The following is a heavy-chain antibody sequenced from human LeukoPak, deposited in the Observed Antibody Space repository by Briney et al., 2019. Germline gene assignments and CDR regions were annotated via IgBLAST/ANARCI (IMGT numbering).Heavy chain of an antibody. CDR2: ISGSGGST. V-gene: IGHV3-23*01. D-gene: IGHD2-21*02. Sequence: PGGSLRLSCATSGFTFSRRAMNWVRPAPGKGLEWVSAISGSGGSTYYADSVKGRFPISRDNSKNTLYLQMNSLRAEDTAVYYCAKGGRGDFDSSSFDYWGQGTLVTVSS. J-gene: IGHJ4*02. CDR3: AKGGRGDFDSSSFDY. CDR1: GFTFSRRA.